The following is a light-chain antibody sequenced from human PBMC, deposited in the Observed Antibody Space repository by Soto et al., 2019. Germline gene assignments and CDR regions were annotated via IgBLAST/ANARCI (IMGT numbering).Light chain of an antibody. CDR2: GAS. CDR1: QSVLDSSTNDSK. J-gene: IGKJ1*01. V-gene: IGKV4-1*01. Sequence: DIVMTQSPDPLAVSLGERATINCKSSQSVLDSSTNDSKIAWYQQRPRQPPKLLTYGASTRESGVPDRFSGSGSGTDFTLTISNLQTEDVAVYYCQQYYKTPWTFGQGTKVEIK. CDR3: QQYYKTPWT.